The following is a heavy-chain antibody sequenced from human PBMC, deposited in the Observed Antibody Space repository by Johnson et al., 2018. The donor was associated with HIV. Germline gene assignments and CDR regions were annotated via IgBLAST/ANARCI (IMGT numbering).Heavy chain of an antibody. CDR2: IGTAGDT. D-gene: IGHD6-25*01. Sequence: VQLVESGGGLVEPGRSLRLSCAASGFSFDDYAMHWVRQATGKGLEWVSAIGTAGDTYYPGFVKGRFTISRENAKNSLYLQMNSLRAGDTAVYYCATIAAHGAAFDIWGQGTVVTVSS. CDR3: ATIAAHGAAFDI. CDR1: GFSFDDYA. V-gene: IGHV3-13*01. J-gene: IGHJ3*02.